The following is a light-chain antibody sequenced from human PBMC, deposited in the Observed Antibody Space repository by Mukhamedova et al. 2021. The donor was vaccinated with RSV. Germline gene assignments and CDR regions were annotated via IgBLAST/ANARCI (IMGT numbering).Light chain of an antibody. CDR3: QQYDSYPIT. CDR2: QTS. Sequence: WYQRRVHGKAPNLLIHQTSTLLNGVPSRFSGSGSGTEFTLTITSLQPDDFATYHCQQYDSYPITFGQGTRLDI. V-gene: IGKV1-5*03. J-gene: IGKJ5*01.